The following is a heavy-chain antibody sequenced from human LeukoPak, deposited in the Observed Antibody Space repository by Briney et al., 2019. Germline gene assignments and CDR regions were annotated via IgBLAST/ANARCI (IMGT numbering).Heavy chain of an antibody. D-gene: IGHD5-18*01. Sequence: SETLSLTCAVSGGSISSGGYSWSWLRQPPGKGLEWIGYIYHSGSTYYNPSLKSRVTISVDRSKNQFSLKLSSVTAADTAVYYCARGAMNFDYWGQGTLVTVSS. V-gene: IGHV4-30-2*01. CDR1: GGSISSGGYS. J-gene: IGHJ4*02. CDR3: ARGAMNFDY. CDR2: IYHSGST.